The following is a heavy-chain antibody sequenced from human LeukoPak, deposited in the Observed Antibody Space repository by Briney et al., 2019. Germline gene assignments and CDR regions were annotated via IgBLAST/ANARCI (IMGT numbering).Heavy chain of an antibody. Sequence: SQTLSLTCTVSGGSISGGSYYWIWIRQPAGKGLEWIGRIYSRDSTSYNPSLKSRATMSLDTSKNQFSLKLSSVTAADTALYYCARSSVFGPFDIWGQGTMVTVSS. J-gene: IGHJ3*02. CDR3: ARSSVFGPFDI. CDR1: GGSISGGSYY. V-gene: IGHV4-61*02. D-gene: IGHD6-25*01. CDR2: IYSRDST.